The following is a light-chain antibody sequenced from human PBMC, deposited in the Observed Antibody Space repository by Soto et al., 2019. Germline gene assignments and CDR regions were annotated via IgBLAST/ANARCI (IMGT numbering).Light chain of an antibody. CDR2: AAS. Sequence: DIQLTQSPSFLSASVGDRVTTTCRASQGISSYLAWYQQKPGKAPKLLIYAASILQSGVPSRFSGSGSGTEFTLTISSLQPEDFATYYCQQLNNYPLTFGGGTKVEIK. J-gene: IGKJ4*01. CDR1: QGISSY. V-gene: IGKV1-9*01. CDR3: QQLNNYPLT.